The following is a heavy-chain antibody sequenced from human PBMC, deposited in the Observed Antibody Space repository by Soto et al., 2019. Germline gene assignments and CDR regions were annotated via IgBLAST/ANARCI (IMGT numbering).Heavy chain of an antibody. CDR2: ISYDGSNK. D-gene: IGHD5-18*01. CDR1: GFTFSSYG. J-gene: IGHJ6*02. Sequence: GGSLRLSCAASGFTFSSYGMHWVRQAPGKGLEWVAVISYDGSNKYYADSVKGRFTISGDNSKNTLYLQMNSLRAEDTAVYYCAKESRYSYGRGAYYYYGMDVWGQGTTVTVSS. V-gene: IGHV3-30*18. CDR3: AKESRYSYGRGAYYYYGMDV.